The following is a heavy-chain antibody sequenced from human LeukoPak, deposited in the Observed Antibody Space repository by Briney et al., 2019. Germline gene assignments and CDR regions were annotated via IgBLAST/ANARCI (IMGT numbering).Heavy chain of an antibody. V-gene: IGHV4-34*01. CDR2: INHSGST. CDR1: GGSFSGYY. J-gene: IGHJ4*02. Sequence: SETLSLTCAVYGGSFSGYYCSWIRQPPGKGLEWIGEINHSGSTNYNPSLKSRVTISVDTSKNQFSQKLSSVTAADTAVYYCARGYLVGYYDSSGYYYYFDYWGQGTLVTVSS. D-gene: IGHD3-22*01. CDR3: ARGYLVGYYDSSGYYYYFDY.